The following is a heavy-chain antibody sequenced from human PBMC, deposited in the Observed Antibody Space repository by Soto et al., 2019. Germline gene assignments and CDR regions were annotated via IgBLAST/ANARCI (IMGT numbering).Heavy chain of an antibody. CDR1: GFTFSSYG. J-gene: IGHJ6*02. Sequence: QVQLVESGGGVVQPGRSLRLSCAASGFTFSSYGMHWVRQAPGKGLEWVAVISYDGSNKYYADSVKGRFTISRDNSKNTLYLQMNSLRAEDTAVYYCAKDHNDNHGRWTERPGSYYYYYGMGVWGQGTTVTVSS. V-gene: IGHV3-30*18. D-gene: IGHD1-1*01. CDR2: ISYDGSNK. CDR3: AKDHNDNHGRWTERPGSYYYYYGMGV.